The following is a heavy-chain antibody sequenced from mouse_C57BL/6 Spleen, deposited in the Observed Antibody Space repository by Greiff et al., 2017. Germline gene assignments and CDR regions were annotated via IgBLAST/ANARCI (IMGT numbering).Heavy chain of an antibody. CDR2: IYPGDGDT. Sequence: QVQLQQSGAELVKPGASVKISCKASGYAFSSYWMNWVKQRPGKGLAWIGQIYPGDGDTTYNGKFKGKATLTADKSSSTAYMQLGSLTSEDSAVYFCARREIYDGYSFAYWGQGTLVTVSA. CDR3: ARREIYDGYSFAY. J-gene: IGHJ3*01. V-gene: IGHV1-80*01. D-gene: IGHD2-3*01. CDR1: GYAFSSYW.